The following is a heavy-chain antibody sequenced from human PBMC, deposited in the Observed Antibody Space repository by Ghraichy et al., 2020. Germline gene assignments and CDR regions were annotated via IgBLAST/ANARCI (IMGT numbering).Heavy chain of an antibody. D-gene: IGHD2-2*01. CDR1: GDSLNNYY. CDR2: IYHNGRT. Sequence: SETLSLTCTVSGDSLNNYYWSWIRQAPGKGLEWIGSIYHNGRTKYNPSLKSRVTMSVDTSKNQFSLSLTSVTAADTSVFYCASDQEWRASSSGFDPWGQGTLVSVSP. J-gene: IGHJ5*02. V-gene: IGHV4-59*01. CDR3: ASDQEWRASSSGFDP.